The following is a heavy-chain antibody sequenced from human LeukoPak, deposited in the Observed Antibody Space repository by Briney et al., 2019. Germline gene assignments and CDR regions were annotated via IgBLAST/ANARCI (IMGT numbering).Heavy chain of an antibody. CDR3: ARGHIAAAGDFDY. Sequence: SEALSLTCAVYGGSFSGYYWSWIRQPPGKGLEWIGEINHSGSTNYNPSLKSRVTISVDTSKNQFSLKLSSVTAADTAVYYCARGHIAAAGDFDYWGQGTLVTVSS. J-gene: IGHJ4*02. D-gene: IGHD6-13*01. CDR2: INHSGST. CDR1: GGSFSGYY. V-gene: IGHV4-34*01.